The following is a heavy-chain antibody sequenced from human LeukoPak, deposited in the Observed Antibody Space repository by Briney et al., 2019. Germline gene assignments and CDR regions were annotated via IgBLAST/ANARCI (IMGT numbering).Heavy chain of an antibody. V-gene: IGHV1-2*06. J-gene: IGHJ6*02. CDR3: ARERVHRSGYTYYYYGMDV. CDR1: GYTFTGYY. CDR2: INPNSGGT. D-gene: IGHD3-22*01. Sequence: GASVKVSCKASGYTFTGYYMHWVRQAPGQGLEWMGRINPNSGGTNYAQKFQGRVTMTRDTSISTAYMELSRLRSDDTAVYYCARERVHRSGYTYYYYGMDVWGQGTTVTVSS.